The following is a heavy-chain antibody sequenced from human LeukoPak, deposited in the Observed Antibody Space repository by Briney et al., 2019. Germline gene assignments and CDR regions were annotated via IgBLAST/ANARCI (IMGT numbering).Heavy chain of an antibody. Sequence: SETLSLTCTVSGGSISSSSYYWGWIRQPPGKGLEWIGSIYYSGSTYYNPSLKSRVTISINTSKNQFSLKLPSVTAADTAVYYCARIPSPGWFDPWGQGTLVTVSS. CDR1: GGSISSSSYY. V-gene: IGHV4-39*07. CDR2: IYYSGST. CDR3: ARIPSPGWFDP. J-gene: IGHJ5*02.